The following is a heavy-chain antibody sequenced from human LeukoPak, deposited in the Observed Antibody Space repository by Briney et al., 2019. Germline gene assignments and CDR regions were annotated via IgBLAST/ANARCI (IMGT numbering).Heavy chain of an antibody. CDR2: INHSGST. Sequence: PSETLSLTCAVYGGSFSGYYWSWIRQPPGKGLEWIGEINHSGSTNYNPSLKSRVTISVDTSKNQFSLKLSSVTAADTAVYYCARHLYYDSSGYRTPFDYWGQGTLVTVSS. D-gene: IGHD3-22*01. CDR3: ARHLYYDSSGYRTPFDY. V-gene: IGHV4-34*01. J-gene: IGHJ4*02. CDR1: GGSFSGYY.